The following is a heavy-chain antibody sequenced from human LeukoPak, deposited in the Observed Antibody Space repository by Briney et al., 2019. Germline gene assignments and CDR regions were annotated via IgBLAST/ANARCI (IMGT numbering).Heavy chain of an antibody. V-gene: IGHV1-46*01. CDR1: GYTFTNYY. Sequence: VASVKVSCKASGYTFTNYYMHWVRQAPGQGLEWMGIINHSGGTTNYAQNFQGRVTMTRDTSTSTVYMELSSLRSEDTAVYYCARRAAAGSFDYWVQATMVSVSS. J-gene: IGHJ4*02. CDR3: ARRAAAGSFDY. CDR2: INHSGGTT. D-gene: IGHD6-13*01.